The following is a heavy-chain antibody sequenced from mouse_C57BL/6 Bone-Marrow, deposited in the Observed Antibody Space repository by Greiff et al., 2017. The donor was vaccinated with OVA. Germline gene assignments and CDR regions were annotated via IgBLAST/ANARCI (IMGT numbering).Heavy chain of an antibody. CDR2: ISYDGSN. CDR3: ARDLLWAMDY. Sequence: ESGPGLVKPSQSLSLTCSVTGYSITSGYYWNWIRQFPGNKLEWMGYISYDGSNNYNPSLKNRISITRDTSKNQFFLKLNSVTTEDTATYYCARDLLWAMDYWGQGTSVTVSS. V-gene: IGHV3-6*01. CDR1: GYSITSGYY. D-gene: IGHD2-1*01. J-gene: IGHJ4*01.